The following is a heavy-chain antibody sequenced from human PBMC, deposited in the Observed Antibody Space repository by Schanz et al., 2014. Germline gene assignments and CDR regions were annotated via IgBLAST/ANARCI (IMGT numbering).Heavy chain of an antibody. D-gene: IGHD3-9*01. Sequence: EVQLVESGGGLVQPGGSLRLSCAASGFIFSTYNMNWVRQAPGKGLEWVSFISSSSSSKHYGDFVKGRFTISRDNAENLLYLQMSSLRDEDTAVYYCATSGLVSHSFDAFDIWGQGTMVTVSS. CDR1: GFIFSTYN. CDR2: ISSSSSSK. J-gene: IGHJ3*02. V-gene: IGHV3-48*02. CDR3: ATSGLVSHSFDAFDI.